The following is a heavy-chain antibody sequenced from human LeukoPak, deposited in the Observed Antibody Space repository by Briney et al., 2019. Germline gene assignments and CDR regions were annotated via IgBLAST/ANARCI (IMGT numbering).Heavy chain of an antibody. CDR2: IYSSGST. D-gene: IGHD5-18*01. V-gene: IGHV4-59*01. Sequence: SEKLSFNATGYAFTIYINYWIWHRHPPGHGLEWIGYIYSSGSTNYNPSLKSRVTISVDTSKNQFSLKLSSVTAADTAVNYCARGYSYYFDYWGQGTLVTVSS. J-gene: IGHJ4*02. CDR3: ARGYSYYFDY. CDR1: AFTIYINY.